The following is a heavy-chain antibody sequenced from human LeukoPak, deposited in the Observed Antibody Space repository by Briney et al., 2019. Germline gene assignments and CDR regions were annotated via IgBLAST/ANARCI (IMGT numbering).Heavy chain of an antibody. J-gene: IGHJ5*02. CDR1: GFTFSSYA. CDR2: ICGSGGST. Sequence: PGGSLRLSCAASGFTFSSYALSWVRQAPGKGLEWVSAICGSGGSTYYADSVKGRFTISRDNSKNTLYLQMNSLRAEDTAVYYCAKENDMLTGYEGGWFDPWGQGTLVTVSS. V-gene: IGHV3-23*01. CDR3: AKENDMLTGYEGGWFDP. D-gene: IGHD3-9*01.